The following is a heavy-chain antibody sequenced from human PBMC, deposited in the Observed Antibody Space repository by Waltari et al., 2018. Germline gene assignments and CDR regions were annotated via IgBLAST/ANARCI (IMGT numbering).Heavy chain of an antibody. V-gene: IGHV4-59*11. CDR2: IYYSGST. CDR1: GGSISSHY. D-gene: IGHD3-10*01. J-gene: IGHJ4*02. CDR3: ARRPTPLYGSGMAAFDY. Sequence: QVQLQESGPGLVKPSETLSLTCTVSGGSISSHYWSWIRQPPGKGLEWIGYIYYSGSTNYNPSLKSRVTISVDTSKNQFSLKLSSVTAADTAVYYCARRPTPLYGSGMAAFDYWGQGTLVTVSS.